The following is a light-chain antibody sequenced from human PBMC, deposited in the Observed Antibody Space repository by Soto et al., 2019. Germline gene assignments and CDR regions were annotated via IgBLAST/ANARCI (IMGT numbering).Light chain of an antibody. V-gene: IGKV1-39*01. J-gene: IGKJ2*01. CDR3: QQSYSTPYP. Sequence: DIQMTQSPSSLSASVGDRVTVTCRASQSVNRRLSWYQQKPGKVPKLLIYTASPLQSAIPSRFSGSGSGTDFTLTISSLQPEDLATFYCQQSYSTPYPLGRGTKLEL. CDR2: TAS. CDR1: QSVNRR.